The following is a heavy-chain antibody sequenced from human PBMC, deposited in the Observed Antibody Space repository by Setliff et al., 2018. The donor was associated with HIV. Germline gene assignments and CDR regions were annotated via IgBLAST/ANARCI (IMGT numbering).Heavy chain of an antibody. CDR2: ISGFNGNT. CDR3: ARVPYRSAWFSGGHDASDI. J-gene: IGHJ3*02. Sequence: ASVKVSCKASGYSFARYGLSWVRQAPGRGLEWMGWISGFNGNTKYAQSFQDRVAMTTETATSTAYMEMRSLRSDDTAVYFCARVPYRSAWFSGGHDASDIWGQGTMVTVSS. V-gene: IGHV1-18*01. CDR1: GYSFARYG. D-gene: IGHD6-19*01.